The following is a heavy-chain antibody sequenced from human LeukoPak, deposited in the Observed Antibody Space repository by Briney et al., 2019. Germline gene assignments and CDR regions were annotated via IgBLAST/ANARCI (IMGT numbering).Heavy chain of an antibody. CDR3: ARAGAAVAGREDY. CDR1: GYTFTSYG. V-gene: IGHV1-18*01. D-gene: IGHD6-19*01. Sequence: ASVKVSCKASGYTFTSYGISWLRQAPGQGLEWMGWISSYNGHTNYAQNLQGRVTMTTDTSTNTAYMEPRSLRSDDTAVYYCARAGAAVAGREDYWGQGTLVTVSS. J-gene: IGHJ4*02. CDR2: ISSYNGHT.